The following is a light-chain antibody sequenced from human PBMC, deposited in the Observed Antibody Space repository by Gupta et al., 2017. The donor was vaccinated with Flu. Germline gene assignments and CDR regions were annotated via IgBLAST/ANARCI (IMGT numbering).Light chain of an antibody. CDR1: RNIGNS. V-gene: IGKV6D-21*02. J-gene: IGKJ4*01. Sequence: EIVLTQSPDFQSVTPKEKVTITCRASRNIGNSLHWYQQKPDQSPRLLIQYASQSISGVPSRFSGSGSATEFTLIINSLEAEDGAAYYCHQSFSLPLTFGGGTKVEI. CDR3: HQSFSLPLT. CDR2: YAS.